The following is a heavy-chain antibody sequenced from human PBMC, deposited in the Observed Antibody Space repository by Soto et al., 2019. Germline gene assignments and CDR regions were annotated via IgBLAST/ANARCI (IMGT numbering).Heavy chain of an antibody. V-gene: IGHV3-7*01. CDR2: IKQDGSEK. CDR1: GFTFSGCW. D-gene: IGHD3-3*01. CDR3: ARDRYSYYDFWSGSLPYYYYGMDV. Sequence: GGSLRLSCAASGFTFSGCWMSWVRQAPGKGLEWVANIKQDGSEKYYVDSVKGRFTISRDNAKNSLYLQMNSLRAEDTAVYYCARDRYSYYDFWSGSLPYYYYGMDVWGQGTTVTVSS. J-gene: IGHJ6*02.